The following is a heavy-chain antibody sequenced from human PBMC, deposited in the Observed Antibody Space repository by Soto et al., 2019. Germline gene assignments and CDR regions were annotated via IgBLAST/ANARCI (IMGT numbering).Heavy chain of an antibody. CDR2: ISYDGSNK. D-gene: IGHD3-10*01. V-gene: IGHV3-30-3*01. Sequence: QVQLVESGGGVVQPGRSLRLSCAASGFTFSSYAMHWVRQAPGKGLEWVAVISYDGSNKYYADYVKGRFTISRDNSKNPLYLQMNSLRAEDTAVYYCAREHLMVRGVIAYWGQGTLVTVSS. CDR1: GFTFSSYA. J-gene: IGHJ4*02. CDR3: AREHLMVRGVIAY.